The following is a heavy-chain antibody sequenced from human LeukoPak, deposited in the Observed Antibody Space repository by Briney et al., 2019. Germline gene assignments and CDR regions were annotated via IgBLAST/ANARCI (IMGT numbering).Heavy chain of an antibody. D-gene: IGHD5-18*01. J-gene: IGHJ5*02. Sequence: PSETLSLTCTVSGGSISSGGYYWSWIRQHPGKGLEWIGYIYYSGSTYYNPSLKSRVTISVDTSKNQFSLKLSSVTAADTAVYYCARGYLGGYSYGRNNWFDPWGQGTLVTVSS. CDR2: IYYSGST. CDR1: GGSISSGGYY. V-gene: IGHV4-31*03. CDR3: ARGYLGGYSYGRNNWFDP.